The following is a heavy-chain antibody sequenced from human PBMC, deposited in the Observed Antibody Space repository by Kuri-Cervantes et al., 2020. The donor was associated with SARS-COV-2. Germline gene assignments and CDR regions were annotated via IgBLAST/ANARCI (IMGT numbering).Heavy chain of an antibody. Sequence: ASVKVSCKASGYTFTGYYMHWVRQAPGQGLEWMGWINPNSGGTNYAQKFQGRVTMTRDTSISTAYMELSRLRSDDTAVYYCARDSIHYGSGRYQNWFDAWGQGTLVTVSS. J-gene: IGHJ5*02. CDR1: GYTFTGYY. CDR2: INPNSGGT. CDR3: ARDSIHYGSGRYQNWFDA. V-gene: IGHV1-2*02. D-gene: IGHD3-10*01.